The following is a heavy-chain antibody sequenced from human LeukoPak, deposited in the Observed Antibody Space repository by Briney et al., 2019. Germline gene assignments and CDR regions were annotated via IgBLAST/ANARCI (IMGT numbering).Heavy chain of an antibody. Sequence: RGSMRLSCAASGFTFSSYGMHWVRQAPGKGLEWVAFIRYDGSNKYYADSVKGRFTISRDNSKNTPYLQMNSLRAEDTAVYYCAKIPLRYFDWREFDPWGKGTLVTVSS. J-gene: IGHJ5*02. V-gene: IGHV3-30*02. D-gene: IGHD3-9*01. CDR2: IRYDGSNK. CDR1: GFTFSSYG. CDR3: AKIPLRYFDWREFDP.